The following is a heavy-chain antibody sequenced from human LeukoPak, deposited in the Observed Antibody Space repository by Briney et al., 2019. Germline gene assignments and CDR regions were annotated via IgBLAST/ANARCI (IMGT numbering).Heavy chain of an antibody. V-gene: IGHV3-30*03. CDR2: ISYDGSNK. CDR1: GFTFSSYS. D-gene: IGHD3-16*01. CDR3: VGGTFATHGDY. Sequence: GGSLRLSCAASGFTFSSYSMNWVRQAPGKGLEWVAVISYDGSNKYYADSVKGRFTISRDNSKNTLYLQMNSLRAEDTAVYYCVGGTFATHGDYWGQGTLVTVSS. J-gene: IGHJ4*02.